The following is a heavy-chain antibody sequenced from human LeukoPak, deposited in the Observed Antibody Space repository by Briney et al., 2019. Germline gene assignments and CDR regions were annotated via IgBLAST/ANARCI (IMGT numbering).Heavy chain of an antibody. CDR1: GGSISSSYY. Sequence: SETLSLTCTVSGGSISSSYYWGWIRQPPGKGLEWIGGIYYSGSTYYNPSLKSRVTISVDTSKNQFSLKLSSVTAADTAVYYCARVGATQVLPGPGYYFDYWGQGTLVTVSS. D-gene: IGHD1-26*01. J-gene: IGHJ4*02. CDR3: ARVGATQVLPGPGYYFDY. CDR2: IYYSGST. V-gene: IGHV4-39*01.